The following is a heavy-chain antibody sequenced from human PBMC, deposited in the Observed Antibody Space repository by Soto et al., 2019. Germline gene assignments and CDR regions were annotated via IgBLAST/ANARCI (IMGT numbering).Heavy chain of an antibody. CDR1: GFTFSNYA. J-gene: IGHJ4*02. Sequence: EVQLLDSGGGLVQPGGSLRLSCAASGFTFSNYAMTWVRQGPWKGLEWVSGISGSVGRSYYADSVKGRFTISRDNSKSTLYLQMNSLRAEDTAVYYCAKAYFVWSSEQPYYFDYWGQGTLVTVSS. CDR2: ISGSVGRS. V-gene: IGHV3-23*01. D-gene: IGHD3-16*01. CDR3: AKAYFVWSSEQPYYFDY.